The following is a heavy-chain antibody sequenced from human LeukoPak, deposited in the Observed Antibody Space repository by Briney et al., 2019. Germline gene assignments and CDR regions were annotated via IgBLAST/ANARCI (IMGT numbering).Heavy chain of an antibody. CDR3: AKDKGTYYGSGFDAFDI. Sequence: GGSLRLSCAASGFTFSSYAMSWVRQAPGKGLEWVSAISGSGGSTYYADSVKGRFTISRDNFKNTLYLQMNSLRAEDTAVYYCAKDKGTYYGSGFDAFDIWGQGTMVTVSS. CDR2: ISGSGGST. V-gene: IGHV3-23*01. D-gene: IGHD3-10*01. J-gene: IGHJ3*02. CDR1: GFTFSSYA.